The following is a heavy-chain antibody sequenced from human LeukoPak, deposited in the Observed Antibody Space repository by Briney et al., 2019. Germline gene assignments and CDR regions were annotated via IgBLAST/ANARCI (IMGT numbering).Heavy chain of an antibody. J-gene: IGHJ3*02. CDR2: ISERSSYI. Sequence: PGGSLRLSCAASGFTFSSYSVNWVRQAPGKGLEWVSSISERSSYIYYADSMKGRFTISRDNAKNSLYLQMNSLRAEDTAVYYCARSTRRQTDAFDIWGQGTVVTVFS. V-gene: IGHV3-21*01. CDR3: ARSTRRQTDAFDI. CDR1: GFTFSSYS.